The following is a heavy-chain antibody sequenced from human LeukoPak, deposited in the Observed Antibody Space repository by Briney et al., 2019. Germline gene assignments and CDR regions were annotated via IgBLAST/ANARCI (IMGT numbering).Heavy chain of an antibody. V-gene: IGHV1-69*06. Sequence: GASVKVSCKASGGTFSSYAISWVRQAPGQGLEWMGGIIPIFGTANYAQKFQGRVTITADKSTSTAYMELSSLRSEDTAVYYCARDGWGYDFWSGYYFYWGQGTLVTVSS. CDR1: GGTFSSYA. J-gene: IGHJ4*02. CDR2: IIPIFGTA. D-gene: IGHD3-3*01. CDR3: ARDGWGYDFWSGYYFY.